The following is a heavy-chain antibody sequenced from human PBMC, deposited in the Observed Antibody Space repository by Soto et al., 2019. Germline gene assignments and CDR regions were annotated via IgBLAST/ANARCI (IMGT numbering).Heavy chain of an antibody. CDR3: ARTVGPYYYYYGMDV. Sequence: GESLKISCKGSGYSFTSYWIGWVRQMPGKGLEWMGIIYPGDSDTRYSPSFQGQVTISADKSISTAYLQWSSLKASDTAMYYCARTVGPYYYYYGMDVWGQGTTVTVSS. J-gene: IGHJ6*02. V-gene: IGHV5-51*01. CDR2: IYPGDSDT. D-gene: IGHD1-26*01. CDR1: GYSFTSYW.